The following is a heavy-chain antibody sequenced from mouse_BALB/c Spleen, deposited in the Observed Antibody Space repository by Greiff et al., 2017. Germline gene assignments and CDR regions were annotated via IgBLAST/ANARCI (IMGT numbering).Heavy chain of an antibody. J-gene: IGHJ3*01. CDR3: ARGGGNFPFAY. Sequence: QVQLQQSGAELVRPGSSVKISCKASGYAFSSYWMNWVKQRPGQGLEWIGQIYPGDGDTNYNGKFKGKATLTADKSSSTAYMQLSSLTSEDSAVYFCARGGGNFPFAYWGQGTLVTVSA. CDR1: GYAFSSYW. D-gene: IGHD2-1*01. CDR2: IYPGDGDT. V-gene: IGHV1-80*01.